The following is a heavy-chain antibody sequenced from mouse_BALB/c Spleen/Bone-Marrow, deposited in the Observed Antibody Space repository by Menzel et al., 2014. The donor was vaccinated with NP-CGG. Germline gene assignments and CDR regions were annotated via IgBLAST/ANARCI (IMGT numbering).Heavy chain of an antibody. D-gene: IGHD1-1*01. V-gene: IGHV1-4*02. Sequence: QVQLQQPAAELARPGASVKMSCKASGYTFTSYTMHWVKQRPGQGLEWIGYINPSSGCTEYNQKFKDKTTLTADKSCRTAYMQLSSLTSEYAAVYYCASYYDYRGQGTLVTVSA. CDR2: INPSSGCT. CDR1: GYTFTSYT. CDR3: ASYYDY. J-gene: IGHJ3*01.